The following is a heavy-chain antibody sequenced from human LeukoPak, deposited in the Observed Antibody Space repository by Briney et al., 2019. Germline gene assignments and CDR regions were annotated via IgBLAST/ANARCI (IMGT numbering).Heavy chain of an antibody. CDR2: TYWHYDK. CDR1: GSSLSTSGLG. D-gene: IGHD3-3*01. CDR3: ALMDGRFLEWLSFDY. Sequence: SGPTPVNPTQTLTLTPTLSGSSLSTSGLGVGWIRQPPGTALEWPATTYWHYDKRSTPSQKSRITITMDNSKTQVLLTLPYITPVDTATYYCALMDGRFLEWLSFDYWGQGTLVTVSS. J-gene: IGHJ4*02. V-gene: IGHV2-5*01.